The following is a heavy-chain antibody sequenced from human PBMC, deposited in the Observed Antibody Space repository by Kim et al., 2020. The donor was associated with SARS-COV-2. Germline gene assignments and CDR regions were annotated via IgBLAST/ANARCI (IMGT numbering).Heavy chain of an antibody. CDR3: AKGAGAVGVAATPGYYFDY. D-gene: IGHD2-15*01. Sequence: GRFTISRDNSKNTLYLQMNSLRAEDTAVYYCAKGAGAVGVAATPGYYFDYWGQGTLVTVSS. V-gene: IGHV3-23*01. J-gene: IGHJ4*02.